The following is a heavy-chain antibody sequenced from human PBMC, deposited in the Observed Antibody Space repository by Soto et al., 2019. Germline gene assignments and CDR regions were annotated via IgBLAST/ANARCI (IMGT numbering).Heavy chain of an antibody. Sequence: ASVKVSWKASGYTFIGNNIHWVRQAPGQGLEWMGWMSPNTGVTKYAQIFQGRVTMTRDTSINTAYMELSSLIFDDTAVYFCAKGTGSSWFDYWGQGTLVTVS. CDR1: GYTFIGNN. CDR3: AKGTGSSWFDY. J-gene: IGHJ4*02. V-gene: IGHV1-2*02. CDR2: MSPNTGVT. D-gene: IGHD6-13*01.